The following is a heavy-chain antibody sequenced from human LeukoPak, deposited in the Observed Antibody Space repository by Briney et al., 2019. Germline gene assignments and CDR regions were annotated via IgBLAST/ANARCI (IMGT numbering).Heavy chain of an antibody. J-gene: IGHJ4*02. CDR3: ARDSPVPAAIQGYFDY. CDR2: INSDGSST. Sequence: PGGSLRLSCAASGFTFSSYWMHWVRQAPGKGLVWVSRINSDGSSTSYADSVKGRFTISRDNAKNTLYLQMNSLRVEDTAVYYCARDSPVPAAIQGYFDYWGQGTLVTVSS. CDR1: GFTFSSYW. D-gene: IGHD2-2*01. V-gene: IGHV3-74*01.